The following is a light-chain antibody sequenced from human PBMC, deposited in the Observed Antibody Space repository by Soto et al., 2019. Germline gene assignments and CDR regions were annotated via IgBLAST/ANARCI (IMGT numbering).Light chain of an antibody. CDR3: CSDAGSSTWV. Sequence: QSVLTHVASVSGSPGQSITISCTGATSDVGRYNTVSWYQQHPGKAPKLIIYEGNKRPSGVSNRFSGSKSGNTDSLTISGLQAEDEADYHCCSDAGSSTWVFGTGTKV. V-gene: IGLV2-23*01. J-gene: IGLJ1*01. CDR1: TSDVGRYNT. CDR2: EGN.